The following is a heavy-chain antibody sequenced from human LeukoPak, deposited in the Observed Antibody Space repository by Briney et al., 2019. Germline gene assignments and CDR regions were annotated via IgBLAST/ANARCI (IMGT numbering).Heavy chain of an antibody. CDR2: IKEDGTET. CDR3: AKEGRSLQTY. CDR1: GFTFSSYW. D-gene: IGHD5-24*01. Sequence: PGGSLRLSCAASGFTFSSYWMIWVRLAPGKGLEWVANIKEDGTETYYVDSVKGRFTISRDNAKNSLYLRMNSLRVEDTAVYYCAKEGRSLQTYWGQGTLVTVSS. J-gene: IGHJ4*02. V-gene: IGHV3-7*03.